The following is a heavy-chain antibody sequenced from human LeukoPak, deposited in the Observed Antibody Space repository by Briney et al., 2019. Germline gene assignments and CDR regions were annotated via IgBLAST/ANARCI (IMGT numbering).Heavy chain of an antibody. Sequence: SQTLSLTCTVSGGSISSGDYYWSWIRQPPGKGLEWIGYIYYSGSTYHNPSLKGRVTISVDTSKNQFSLKLSSVTAADTAVYYCARASSIVVVVAHAFDIWGQGTMVTVSS. CDR3: ARASSIVVVVAHAFDI. D-gene: IGHD2-15*01. J-gene: IGHJ3*02. CDR1: GGSISSGDYY. CDR2: IYYSGST. V-gene: IGHV4-30-4*08.